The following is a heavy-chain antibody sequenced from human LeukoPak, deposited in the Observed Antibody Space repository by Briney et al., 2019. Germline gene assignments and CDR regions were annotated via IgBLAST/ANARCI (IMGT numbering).Heavy chain of an antibody. D-gene: IGHD3-9*01. CDR2: INPNSGGT. V-gene: IGHV1-2*02. CDR1: GYTFTGYY. J-gene: IGHJ5*02. CDR3: ARVGFILTGYYRNWFDP. Sequence: ASVKVSCKASGYTFTGYYMHWVRQAPGQGLEWMGWINPNSGGTNYAQKFQGRVTMTRDTSISTAYMELSGLRSDDTAVYYCARVGFILTGYYRNWFDPWGQGTLVTVSS.